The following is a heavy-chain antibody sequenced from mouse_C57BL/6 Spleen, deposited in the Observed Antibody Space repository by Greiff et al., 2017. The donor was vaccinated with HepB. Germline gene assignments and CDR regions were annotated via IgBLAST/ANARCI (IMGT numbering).Heavy chain of an antibody. CDR2: IHPNSGST. Sequence: QVQLQQSGAELVKPGASVKLSCKASGYTFTSYWMHWVKQRPGQGLEWIGMIHPNSGSTNYNEKFKSKATLTVDKPSSTAYMQLSSLTSEDSAVYYCARWLLGYFDVWGTGTTLTVSS. J-gene: IGHJ1*03. D-gene: IGHD2-3*01. CDR3: ARWLLGYFDV. V-gene: IGHV1-64*01. CDR1: GYTFTSYW.